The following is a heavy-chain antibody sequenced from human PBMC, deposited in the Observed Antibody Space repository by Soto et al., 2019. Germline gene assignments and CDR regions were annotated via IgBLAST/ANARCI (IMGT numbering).Heavy chain of an antibody. J-gene: IGHJ4*02. CDR1: GFSFSTYP. D-gene: IGHD1-1*01. V-gene: IGHV3-23*01. CDR3: AKEKPTTTCFDS. Sequence: EVQLLESGGRLVQPGGSLRLSCVASGFSFSTYPMTWVRQAPGKGLEWVSLISGSGTNTYYAESVKGRFTISRDNSQNTLYLQMNTLRDEDTAVYYCAKEKPTTTCFDSWGQGTLVTVSS. CDR2: ISGSGTNT.